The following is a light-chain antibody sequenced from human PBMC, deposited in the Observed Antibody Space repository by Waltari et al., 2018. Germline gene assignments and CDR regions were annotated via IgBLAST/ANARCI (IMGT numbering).Light chain of an antibody. CDR1: RSNIGSNY. Sequence: QSVLTQPPSASGTPGQRVTISCSGSRSNIGSNYVYWYQQVPGTAPKLLIYRNNQRPSGVPARFSGSKSGSSASLAISGLRSEDEVDYYCAAWDDSLSGRVFGGGTKVTVL. V-gene: IGLV1-47*01. J-gene: IGLJ3*02. CDR3: AAWDDSLSGRV. CDR2: RNN.